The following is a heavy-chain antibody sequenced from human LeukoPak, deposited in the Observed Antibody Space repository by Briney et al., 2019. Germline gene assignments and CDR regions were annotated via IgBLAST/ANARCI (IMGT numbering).Heavy chain of an antibody. Sequence: SETLSLTCTVSGGSISSGTYYWSWIRQPAGKGLEWIGRIYTSGNTNYNPSLKSRVTISVDTSKNQFSLKLSSVIAADTAVYYCARDRDCGGDCYTFDYWGQGTLVTVYS. CDR3: ARDRDCGGDCYTFDY. D-gene: IGHD2-21*02. J-gene: IGHJ4*02. CDR1: GGSISSGTYY. V-gene: IGHV4-61*02. CDR2: IYTSGNT.